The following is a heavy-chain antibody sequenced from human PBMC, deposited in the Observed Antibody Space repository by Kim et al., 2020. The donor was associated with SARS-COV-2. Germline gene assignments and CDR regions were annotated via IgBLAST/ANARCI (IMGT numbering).Heavy chain of an antibody. J-gene: IGHJ4*02. V-gene: IGHV1-18*01. Sequence: ASVKVSCKASGYTFTSYGISWVRQAPGQGLEWMGWISAYNGNTNYAQKLQGRVTMTTDTSTSTAYMELRSLRSDDTAVYYCARDRSGYSSGWYGDYWGQGTLVTVSS. D-gene: IGHD6-19*01. CDR1: GYTFTSYG. CDR3: ARDRSGYSSGWYGDY. CDR2: ISAYNGNT.